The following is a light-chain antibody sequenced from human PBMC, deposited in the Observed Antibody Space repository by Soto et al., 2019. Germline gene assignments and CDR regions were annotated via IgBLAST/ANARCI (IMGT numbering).Light chain of an antibody. CDR1: HGTRSY. Sequence: DIQMTQSPSSLSASVGDRVPITCRASHGTRSYLNWYQQKPGKAPKLLIYAASTLQSGVPSRFSGGGSGTDFTLTISSLQPEDFATYYCQQSYSTPITFGQGTRLEIK. V-gene: IGKV1-39*01. CDR2: AAS. J-gene: IGKJ5*01. CDR3: QQSYSTPIT.